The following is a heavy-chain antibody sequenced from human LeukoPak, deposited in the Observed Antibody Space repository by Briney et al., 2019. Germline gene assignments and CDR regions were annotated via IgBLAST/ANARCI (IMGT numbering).Heavy chain of an antibody. CDR2: IKPNTGGT. D-gene: IGHD3-9*01. V-gene: IGHV1-2*02. CDR3: ARVDDVLTGSAFDI. Sequence: GASVKVSCKASGYTFTGHYMHWVRQAPGQGLEWMGWIKPNTGGTNYAQKFQGRVTMTRDTSISTAYMELSRLRSDDTALYYCARVDDVLTGSAFDIWGQGTMVTVSS. CDR1: GYTFTGHY. J-gene: IGHJ3*02.